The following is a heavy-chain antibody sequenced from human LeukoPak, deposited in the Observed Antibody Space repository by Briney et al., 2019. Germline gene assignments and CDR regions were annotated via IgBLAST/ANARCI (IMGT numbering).Heavy chain of an antibody. CDR2: INWNGGST. CDR1: GFTFDDYG. D-gene: IGHD3-22*01. V-gene: IGHV3-20*04. CDR3: ARFDSSGYSLGY. Sequence: GGSLRLSCAASGFTFDDYGMTWVRQAPGKGLEWVSGINWNGGSTGYADSVKGRFTISRDNAKNSLYLQMNSLRAEDTAVYYCARFDSSGYSLGYWGQGTLVTVSS. J-gene: IGHJ4*02.